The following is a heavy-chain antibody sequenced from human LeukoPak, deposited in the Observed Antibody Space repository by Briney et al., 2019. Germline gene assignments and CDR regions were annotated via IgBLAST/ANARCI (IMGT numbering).Heavy chain of an antibody. Sequence: GASVKVSCKASGYTFTSYYMHWVRQAPGQGLEWMGIINPSGGSTSYAQKFQGRVTMTRDTSTSTVYMELSSLRSEDTAVYYCASHLSTRGYSGYKPGFDYWGQGTLVTVSS. CDR2: INPSGGST. CDR1: GYTFTSYY. D-gene: IGHD5-12*01. V-gene: IGHV1-46*01. CDR3: ASHLSTRGYSGYKPGFDY. J-gene: IGHJ4*02.